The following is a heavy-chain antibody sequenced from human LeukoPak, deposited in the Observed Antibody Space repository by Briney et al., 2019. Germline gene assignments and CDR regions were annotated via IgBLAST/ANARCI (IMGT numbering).Heavy chain of an antibody. CDR2: INPSGGST. J-gene: IGHJ4*02. CDR1: GYTFTSYY. D-gene: IGHD3-9*01. Sequence: ASVKVSCKASGYTFTSYYMHWVRQAPGQGLEWMGIINPSGGSTSYAQKFQGRVTMTRDTSIRTAYMEVSRLRSDDTAVYYCARSPDILTXENFDYXXQGTLVTAXS. V-gene: IGHV1-46*01. CDR3: ARSPDILTXENFDY.